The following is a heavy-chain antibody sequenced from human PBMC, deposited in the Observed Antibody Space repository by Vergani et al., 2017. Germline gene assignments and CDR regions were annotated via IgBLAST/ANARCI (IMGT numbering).Heavy chain of an antibody. J-gene: IGHJ6*02. Sequence: VQLVESGGGLVQPGRSLRLSCAASGFTFSDYYMSWIRQAPGKGLEWVSYISSSGSTIYYADSVKGRFTISRDNAKNSLYLQMNSLRAEDTAVYYCGYSSSGYYYYGMDVWGQGTTVTVSS. D-gene: IGHD6-6*01. CDR3: GYSSSGYYYYGMDV. V-gene: IGHV3-11*01. CDR1: GFTFSDYY. CDR2: ISSSGSTI.